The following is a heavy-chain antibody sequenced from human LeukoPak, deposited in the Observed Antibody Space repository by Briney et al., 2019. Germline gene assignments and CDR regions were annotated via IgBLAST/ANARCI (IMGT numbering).Heavy chain of an antibody. D-gene: IGHD3-10*01. V-gene: IGHV4-59*12. CDR2: IYYSGST. CDR3: ARGSRVLLWFGELKGFDP. Sequence: PSETLSLTCTVSGGSISSYYWSWIRQPPGKGLEWIGYIYYSGSTNYNPSLKSRVTISVDTSKNQFSLKLSSVTAADTAVYYYARGSRVLLWFGELKGFDPWGQGTLVTVSS. CDR1: GGSISSYY. J-gene: IGHJ5*02.